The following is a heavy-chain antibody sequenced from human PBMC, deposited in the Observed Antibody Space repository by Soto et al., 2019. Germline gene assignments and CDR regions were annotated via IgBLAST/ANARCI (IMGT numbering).Heavy chain of an antibody. CDR3: AREGIVGAAHFDY. V-gene: IGHV4-59*01. CDR1: GGSISSYY. D-gene: IGHD1-26*01. J-gene: IGHJ4*02. Sequence: SETLSLTCTVSGGSISSYYWSWIRQPPGKGLEWIGYIYYSGSTNYNPSLKSRVTISVDTSKNQFSLKLGSVTAADTAVYYCAREGIVGAAHFDYWGQGTLVTVSS. CDR2: IYYSGST.